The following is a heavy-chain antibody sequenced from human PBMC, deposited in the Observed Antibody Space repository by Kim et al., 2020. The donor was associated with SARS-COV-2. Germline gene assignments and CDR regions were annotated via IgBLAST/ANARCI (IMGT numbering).Heavy chain of an antibody. CDR3: ARTYLLRQQLALMGY. D-gene: IGHD6-13*01. J-gene: IGHJ4*02. V-gene: IGHV4-39*07. Sequence: SETLSLTCTVAGDSTSSNSYYWGWIRQPPGKGLEWIGSSQYSGNTYYSPSLESRVTISIDTSKNQFSLKMRSVTAADTAVYYCARTYLLRQQLALMGYWGQGTLVTVSS. CDR1: GDSTSSNSYY. CDR2: SQYSGNT.